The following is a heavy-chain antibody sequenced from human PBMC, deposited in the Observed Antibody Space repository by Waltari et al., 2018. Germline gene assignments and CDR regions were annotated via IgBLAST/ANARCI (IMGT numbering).Heavy chain of an antibody. D-gene: IGHD6-19*01. CDR1: GGSISSSSNYY. J-gene: IGHJ4*02. CDR2: IYYNGSN. V-gene: IGHV4-39*01. CDR3: ARRAWGSGWSY. Sequence: QLQLQESGPGLVKPSETLSLTCTVSGGSISSSSNYYLGWIRQPPGKGLEWIGSIYYNGSNYYNPSLKSRVTISVDTSKNQFSLKLSAVTAADTVVYYCARRAWGSGWSYWGQGTLVAVSS.